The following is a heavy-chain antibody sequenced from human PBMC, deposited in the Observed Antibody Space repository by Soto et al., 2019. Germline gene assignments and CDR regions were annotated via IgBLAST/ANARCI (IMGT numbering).Heavy chain of an antibody. CDR3: ARRYGSGSYYHNWFDP. CDR2: IYYSGST. Sequence: PSETLSLTCTVSGGFISSSSYYWGWIRQPPGKGLEWIGSIYYSGSTYYNPSLKSRVTISVDTSKNQFSLKLSSVTAADTAVYYCARRYGSGSYYHNWFDPWGQGTLVTVSS. V-gene: IGHV4-39*01. J-gene: IGHJ5*02. D-gene: IGHD3-10*01. CDR1: GGFISSSSYY.